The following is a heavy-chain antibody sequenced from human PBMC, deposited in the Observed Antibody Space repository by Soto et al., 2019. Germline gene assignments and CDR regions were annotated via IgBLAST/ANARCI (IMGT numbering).Heavy chain of an antibody. CDR1: GFTFSSYA. D-gene: IGHD3-9*01. CDR3: AKDRPPYYDILTGYSYPGGYFDH. V-gene: IGHV3-23*01. CDR2: ISGSGGST. Sequence: GGSLRLSCAASGFTFSSYAMSWVRQAPGKGLEWVSAISGSGGSTYYANSVKGRFTISRDNSKNTLYLQMNSLRAEDTAVYYCAKDRPPYYDILTGYSYPGGYFDHWGEGTLVTVTS. J-gene: IGHJ4*02.